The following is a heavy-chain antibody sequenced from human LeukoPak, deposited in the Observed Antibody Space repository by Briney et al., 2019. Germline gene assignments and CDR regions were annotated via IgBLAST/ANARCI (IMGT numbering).Heavy chain of an antibody. CDR3: TRDEPYSSGWYYFDY. J-gene: IGHJ4*02. CDR2: ISAYNGNT. V-gene: IGHV1-18*03. Sequence: ASVKVSCKASGYSFTDYGISWVRQAPGQGLEWMGWISAYNGNTKYAQRAQRRVSMTTDPSTSTAFMELRSLKSDDMALYYCTRDEPYSSGWYYFDYWGQGTLVTVSS. D-gene: IGHD6-19*01. CDR1: GYSFTDYG.